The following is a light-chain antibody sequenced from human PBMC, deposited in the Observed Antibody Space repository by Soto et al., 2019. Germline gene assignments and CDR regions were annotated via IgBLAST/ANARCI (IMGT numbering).Light chain of an antibody. V-gene: IGLV1-44*01. J-gene: IGLJ7*01. Sequence: QSALTQPPSASGTPGQRVTISCSGSSSNIGSNTVNWYQQLPGTAPKLLIYSNNQRPSGVPDRFSGSKSGTSASLAISGLQSEDEADHYCAAWDDSLNGAVFGGGTQLTVL. CDR1: SSNIGSNT. CDR3: AAWDDSLNGAV. CDR2: SNN.